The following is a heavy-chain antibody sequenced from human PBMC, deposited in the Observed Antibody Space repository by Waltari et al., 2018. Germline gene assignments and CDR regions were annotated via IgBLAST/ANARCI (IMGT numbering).Heavy chain of an antibody. J-gene: IGHJ5*02. V-gene: IGHV4-39*01. D-gene: IGHD2-8*01. CDR2: IHPNRNA. CDR1: GGSLNTNGYN. CDR3: ARRGHGWRGLINYVDP. Sequence: QLQLQESGPRLVKPSETLFLLCSVSGGSLNTNGYNWDWVRQPPGKGLVWIDCIHPNRNAKYKESLRSRITLSVDTSKNQFSLVLGSVSRADTAVYDCARRGHGWRGLINYVDPWGQGIQVTVSS.